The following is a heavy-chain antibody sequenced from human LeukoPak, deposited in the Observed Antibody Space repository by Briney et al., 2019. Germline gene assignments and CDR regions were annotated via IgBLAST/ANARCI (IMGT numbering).Heavy chain of an antibody. V-gene: IGHV1-69*13. J-gene: IGHJ4*02. D-gene: IGHD6-19*01. CDR1: GGTFTNYA. CDR3: ARDSSGSVKAFDY. CDR2: IIPMYDTV. Sequence: SVKVSCKASGGTFTNYAVSWVRQAPGQGLEWMGGIIPMYDTVKYAQKFQDRLTITADESTSTAYMELSSLTSDDTAVYYCARDSSGSVKAFDYWVQGTLVTVSS.